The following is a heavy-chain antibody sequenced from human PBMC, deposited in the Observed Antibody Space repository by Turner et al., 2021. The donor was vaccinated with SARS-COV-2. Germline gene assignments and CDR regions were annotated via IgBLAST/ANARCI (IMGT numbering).Heavy chain of an antibody. Sequence: QLQLQESRPGQVKPSETLSLTCADSGGSISTTNHYLGWIRHPPGNGLEWIGSISYTGRTFYTPSLKSRVTLSMNTSKNHFSLKVTSVTAADTAVYYCARQGGVDYWGQGTLVTVSA. CDR1: GGSISTTNHY. V-gene: IGHV4-39*01. CDR2: ISYTGRT. CDR3: ARQGGVDY. J-gene: IGHJ4*02.